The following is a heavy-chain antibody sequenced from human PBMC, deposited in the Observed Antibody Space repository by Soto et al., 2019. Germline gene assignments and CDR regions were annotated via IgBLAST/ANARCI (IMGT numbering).Heavy chain of an antibody. CDR3: ARPRSRDWYHALDL. J-gene: IGHJ3*01. D-gene: IGHD6-19*01. CDR2: MYNSGTT. Sequence: SETLSLTCTVSGGAVDSDSYYWTWIRQPPGKGLEWIAYMYNSGTTKYNPSLKSRVTISLDTSKNQFSLQLRFVTAADTAMYYCARPRSRDWYHALDLWGPGTMVTVSS. CDR1: GGAVDSDSYY. V-gene: IGHV4-61*01.